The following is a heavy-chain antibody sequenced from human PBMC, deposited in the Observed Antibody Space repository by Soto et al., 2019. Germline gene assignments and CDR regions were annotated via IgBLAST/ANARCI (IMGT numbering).Heavy chain of an antibody. CDR3: AERDDYGDYDGY. V-gene: IGHV3-23*01. D-gene: IGHD4-17*01. CDR2: ISGGGGST. J-gene: IGHJ4*02. Sequence: EVQLLESGGGLVQPGGSLRLSCAASGFTFSSYAMSWVRQAPGKGLEWVSAISGGGGSTYYADSVKGRFTISRDNSKNTLYLQMNSLRAEDTAVYYCAERDDYGDYDGYWGQGTLVTVSS. CDR1: GFTFSSYA.